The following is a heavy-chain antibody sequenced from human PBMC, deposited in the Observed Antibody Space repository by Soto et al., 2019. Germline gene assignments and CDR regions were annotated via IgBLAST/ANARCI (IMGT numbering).Heavy chain of an antibody. J-gene: IGHJ4*02. Sequence: EVQLVESGGGLVQPGGSRRLSCAVSGLTFSSSWMHWVRQAPGKGLVWVSRINFDGSATHYADSVQGRFTISRDNARNILYLQMTSLSAEDTAVYYCARDRGNYNGIYDYWGQGTLVTVSS. CDR1: GLTFSSSW. D-gene: IGHD4-4*01. CDR3: ARDRGNYNGIYDY. V-gene: IGHV3-74*01. CDR2: INFDGSAT.